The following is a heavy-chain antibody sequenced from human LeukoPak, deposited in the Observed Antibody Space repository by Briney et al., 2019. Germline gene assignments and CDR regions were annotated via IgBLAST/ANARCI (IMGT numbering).Heavy chain of an antibody. CDR1: GYTFTGYY. CDR3: ARDLRQWLVFDY. V-gene: IGHV1-2*02. J-gene: IGHJ4*02. Sequence: ASVKVSCKASGYTFTGYYMHWVRQAPGQGLEWMGWIHPNSGGTNHAHKFEGRVTMTRDTSISTAYMELSRLTYDDTAVYYCARDLRQWLVFDYWGQGTLVTVSS. D-gene: IGHD6-19*01. CDR2: IHPNSGGT.